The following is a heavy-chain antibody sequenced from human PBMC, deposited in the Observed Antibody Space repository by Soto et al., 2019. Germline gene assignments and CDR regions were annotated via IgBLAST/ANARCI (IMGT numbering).Heavy chain of an antibody. CDR2: INPNSGNT. V-gene: IGHV1-8*01. D-gene: IGHD2-2*01. Sequence: ASVKVSCKASGYTFTTYDINWVRQATGQGLEWMGWINPNSGNTGYAQKFQGRVTMTRSTSINTAYMELSSLRYEDTAVYYCAVASIVVIPAALPKWGQGTLVTVSS. CDR1: GYTFTTYD. CDR3: AVASIVVIPAALPK. J-gene: IGHJ4*02.